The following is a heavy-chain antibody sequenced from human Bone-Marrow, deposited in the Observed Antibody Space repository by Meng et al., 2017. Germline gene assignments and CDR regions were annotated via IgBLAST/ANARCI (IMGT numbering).Heavy chain of an antibody. CDR1: NDSIRSGDYY. D-gene: IGHD4-17*01. J-gene: IGHJ4*02. CDR3: ARDRGGYGDISY. CDR2: IYYSGTT. Sequence: QVQLQESGPGLVKPSQTLSLTCTVSNDSIRSGDYYWSWIRQPLGKGLEWIGFIYYSGTTYYNPSLKSRVTISVDTSKNQFSLNLSSVTAADTAVYYCARDRGGYGDISYWDQGTLVTVSS. V-gene: IGHV4-30-4*01.